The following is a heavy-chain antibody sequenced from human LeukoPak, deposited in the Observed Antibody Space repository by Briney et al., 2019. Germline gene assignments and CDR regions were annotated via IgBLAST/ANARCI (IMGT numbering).Heavy chain of an antibody. CDR3: AGSRLVIPDY. CDR1: GGSINSNGYY. J-gene: IGHJ4*02. Sequence: SETLSLTCSVSGGSINSNGYYWAWIRQPPGKGLEWIGSIYYSGSTYYNPSLKSRVTISVDTSKNQFSLKLSSVTAADTAVYYCAGSRLVIPDYWGQGTLVTVSS. V-gene: IGHV4-39*01. CDR2: IYYSGST. D-gene: IGHD3-9*01.